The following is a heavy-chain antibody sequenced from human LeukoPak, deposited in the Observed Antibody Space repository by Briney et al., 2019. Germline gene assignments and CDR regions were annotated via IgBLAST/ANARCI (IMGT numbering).Heavy chain of an antibody. CDR3: AKAGLYDYYFDY. V-gene: IGHV3-7*03. J-gene: IGHJ4*02. D-gene: IGHD5/OR15-5a*01. CDR2: IKQDGSEK. CDR1: GFTFSSYW. Sequence: PGGSLRLSCAASGFTFSSYWMSWVRQAPGKGLEWVANIKQDGSEKYYVDSVKGRFTISRDNAKNSLYLQMNSLRAEDMALYYCAKAGLYDYYFDYWGQGTLVTVSS.